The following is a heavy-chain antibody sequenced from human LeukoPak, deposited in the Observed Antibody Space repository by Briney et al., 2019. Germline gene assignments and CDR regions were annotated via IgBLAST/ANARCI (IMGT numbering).Heavy chain of an antibody. J-gene: IGHJ4*02. Sequence: GGSLRLSCAASGFTFSSYAMSWDRQAPGKGLEWVSAISGSGGSTYYADSVKGRFTISRDNSKNTLYLQMNSLRAEDTAVYYCAKPQISSSWSAGRYWGQGTLVTVSS. CDR1: GFTFSSYA. D-gene: IGHD6-13*01. V-gene: IGHV3-23*01. CDR3: AKPQISSSWSAGRY. CDR2: ISGSGGST.